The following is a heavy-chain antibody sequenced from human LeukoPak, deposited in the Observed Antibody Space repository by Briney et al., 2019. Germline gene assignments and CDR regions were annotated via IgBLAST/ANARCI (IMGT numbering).Heavy chain of an antibody. D-gene: IGHD6-13*01. CDR2: ISSSSSYI. J-gene: IGHJ6*03. V-gene: IGHV3-21*01. CDR3: ASLPGIAAAGTPFSAYYYYMDV. CDR1: GFTFSSYS. Sequence: GGSLRLSCAASGFTFSSYSMNWVRQAPGKGLEWVSSISSSSSYIYYADSVKGRFTISRDNAKNSLYLQMNSLRAEDTAVYYCASLPGIAAAGTPFSAYYYYMDVWGKGTTVTVSS.